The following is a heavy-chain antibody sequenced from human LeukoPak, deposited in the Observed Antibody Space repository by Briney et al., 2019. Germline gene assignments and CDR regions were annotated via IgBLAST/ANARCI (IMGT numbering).Heavy chain of an antibody. CDR3: ARVFRIVVVVAARNDAFDI. J-gene: IGHJ3*02. V-gene: IGHV4-34*01. CDR2: INHSGST. CDR1: GGSFSGYY. D-gene: IGHD2-15*01. Sequence: SETLSLTCAVYGGSFSGYYWSWIRQPPGKGLEWIGEINHSGSTNYNPSLKSRVTISVDTSKNQFSLKLSSVTAADTAVYYCARVFRIVVVVAARNDAFDIWGQGIMVTVSS.